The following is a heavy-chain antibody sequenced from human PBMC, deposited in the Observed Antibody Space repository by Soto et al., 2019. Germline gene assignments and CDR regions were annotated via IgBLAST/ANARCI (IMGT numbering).Heavy chain of an antibody. CDR1: GFTFTAYG. D-gene: IGHD3-10*01. CDR2: IAYDGSSK. V-gene: IGHV3-30*18. CDR3: AKALNEVYGSGNYLRYYHGMDV. Sequence: QVQLVESGGGVVQPGRSLRLSCAASGFTFTAYGMHWVRQVSDKGLEWVAVIAYDGSSKYYADSVKGRFTISRDNSKNTLYLQMNSLRAEDTAVYYCAKALNEVYGSGNYLRYYHGMDVWGPGTTVTVSS. J-gene: IGHJ6*02.